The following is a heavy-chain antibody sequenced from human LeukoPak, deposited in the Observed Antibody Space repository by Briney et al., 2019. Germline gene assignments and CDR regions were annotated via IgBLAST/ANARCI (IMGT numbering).Heavy chain of an antibody. Sequence: ASVKVSCKASGYIFTGYYMHWVRQAPGQGLEWMGWINANSGGTKYAQKFQGRVTMTRDTSISTAYMELSSLRSDDTAVYYCAREEGEWFGELILPFEYWGQGTLVTVSS. CDR1: GYIFTGYY. V-gene: IGHV1-2*02. CDR3: AREEGEWFGELILPFEY. J-gene: IGHJ4*02. CDR2: INANSGGT. D-gene: IGHD3-10*01.